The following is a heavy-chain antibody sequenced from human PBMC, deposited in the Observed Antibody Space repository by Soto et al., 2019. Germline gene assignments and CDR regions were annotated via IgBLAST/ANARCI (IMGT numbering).Heavy chain of an antibody. CDR2: INHSGST. CDR3: AREYTAIQRYQLHFVYGMDV. V-gene: IGHV4-34*01. J-gene: IGHJ6*02. Sequence: ETLSLTCAVYGGSFSGYYWSWIRQPPGKGLEWIGEINHSGSTNYNPSLESRVTISVDTSKNQFSLKLSSVTAADTAVYYCAREYTAIQRYQLHFVYGMDVWGQGTTVTVSS. CDR1: GGSFSGYY. D-gene: IGHD2-2*01.